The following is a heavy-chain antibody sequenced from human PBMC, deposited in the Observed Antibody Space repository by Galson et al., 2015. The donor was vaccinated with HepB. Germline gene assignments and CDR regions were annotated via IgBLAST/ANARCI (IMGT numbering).Heavy chain of an antibody. Sequence: SLRLSCAASGFTFKYAWMSWVRKGPGKGLEWVGRFKSKTNGGTIDYAAPVKGRFIISRDDSKRMVYLQMNSLQIGDTGVYYCAAGTGRTDFDYWGQGTLVTVTS. CDR2: FKSKTNGGTI. CDR3: AAGTGRTDFDY. D-gene: IGHD3/OR15-3a*01. V-gene: IGHV3-15*01. J-gene: IGHJ4*02. CDR1: GFTFKYAW.